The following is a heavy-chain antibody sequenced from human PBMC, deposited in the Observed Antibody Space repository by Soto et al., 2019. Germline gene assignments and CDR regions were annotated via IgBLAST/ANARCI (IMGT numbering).Heavy chain of an antibody. CDR3: AGDAYYYDSSGYPSGFDY. Sequence: GGSLRLSCAASGFTFSSYSMNWVRQAPGKGLEWVSSISSSSSYIYYADSVKGRFTISRDNAKNSLYLQMNSLRAEDTAVYYCAGDAYYYDSSGYPSGFDYWGQGTLVTVSS. CDR1: GFTFSSYS. V-gene: IGHV3-21*01. J-gene: IGHJ4*02. D-gene: IGHD3-22*01. CDR2: ISSSSSYI.